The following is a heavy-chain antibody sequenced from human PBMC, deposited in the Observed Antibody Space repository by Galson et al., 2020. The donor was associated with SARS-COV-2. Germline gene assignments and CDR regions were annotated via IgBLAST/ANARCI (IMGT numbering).Heavy chain of an antibody. CDR2: ISGSGGST. CDR3: AKDLWAGSYSGSPEAFDI. D-gene: IGHD1-26*01. CDR1: GFTFSSYA. J-gene: IGHJ3*02. Sequence: QLGESLKISCAASGFTFSSYAMSWVRQAPGKGLEWVSAISGSGGSTYYADSVKGRFTISRDNSKNTLYLQMNSLRAEDTAVYYCAKDLWAGSYSGSPEAFDIWGQGTMVTVSS. V-gene: IGHV3-23*01.